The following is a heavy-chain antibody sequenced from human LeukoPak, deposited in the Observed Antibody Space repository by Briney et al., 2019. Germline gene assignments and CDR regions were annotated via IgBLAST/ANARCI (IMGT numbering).Heavy chain of an antibody. CDR3: ATPAPHGSDPSLYYYYMDV. Sequence: QPGGTLRLSCAASGSTFRRYGMSWVRQAPGKGLEWVSSINNSGGSTYYGDSVKGRFTISRDNSKNTLYLQMNSLRAEDTAVYYCATPAPHGSDPSLYYYYMDVWGKGTTVTISS. V-gene: IGHV3-23*01. D-gene: IGHD3-10*01. J-gene: IGHJ6*03. CDR2: INNSGGST. CDR1: GSTFRRYG.